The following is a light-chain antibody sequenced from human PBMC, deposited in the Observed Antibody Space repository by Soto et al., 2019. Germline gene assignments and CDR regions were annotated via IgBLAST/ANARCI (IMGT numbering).Light chain of an antibody. Sequence: EIVLTQSPATLSLSPGERATFSCRASRSVSSYLAWFQQKPGQAPRLLIYDASHRATGIAARFSGSGSQTDFTLTISSLEPEDFAVYYCQQHSNWPPSITFGQGTRLEIK. CDR1: RSVSSY. V-gene: IGKV3-11*01. J-gene: IGKJ5*01. CDR2: DAS. CDR3: QQHSNWPPSIT.